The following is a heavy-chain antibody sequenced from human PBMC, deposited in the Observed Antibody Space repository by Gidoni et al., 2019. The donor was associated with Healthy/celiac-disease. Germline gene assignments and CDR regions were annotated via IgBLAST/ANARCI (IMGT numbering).Heavy chain of an antibody. D-gene: IGHD2-21*01. CDR3: AAPGGASIDY. J-gene: IGHJ4*02. Sequence: EVQLVESGGGLVKPGGSLRLSCAASGFTFSRYSMNWVRQAPGKGLEWVSSISSSSSYIYYADSVKGRFTISRDNAKNSLYLQMNSLRAEDTAVYYCAAPGGASIDYWGQGTLVTVSS. V-gene: IGHV3-21*01. CDR1: GFTFSRYS. CDR2: ISSSSSYI.